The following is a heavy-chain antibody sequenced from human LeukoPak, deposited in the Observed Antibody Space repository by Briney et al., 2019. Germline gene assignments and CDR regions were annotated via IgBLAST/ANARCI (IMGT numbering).Heavy chain of an antibody. CDR1: GGSISTYY. CDR3: ARPSHDYGPDAFDI. D-gene: IGHD4-17*01. Sequence: SETLSLTCTVSGGSISTYYWSWIRQPPGTGLEWIGYIYYSGSTNYNPSLKSRVTISVDTSKNQFSLKLSSVTAADTAVYYCARPSHDYGPDAFDIWGQGTMVTVSS. CDR2: IYYSGST. J-gene: IGHJ3*02. V-gene: IGHV4-59*08.